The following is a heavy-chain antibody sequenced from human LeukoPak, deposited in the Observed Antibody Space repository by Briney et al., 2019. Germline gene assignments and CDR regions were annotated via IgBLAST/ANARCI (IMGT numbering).Heavy chain of an antibody. J-gene: IGHJ5*02. CDR3: ARHIYTETTYWFDP. CDR2: MYFSGSA. CDR1: GGSLSSTDSC. V-gene: IGHV4-39*01. Sequence: SEALSVTSTEPGGSLSSTDSCWGCVRHPPGKGMEWMRSMYFSGSAYYNPSLKSRVTISFDTSKNQFSLKLSSVTAADTALYYCARHIYTETTYWFDPWGQGTLITVSS. D-gene: IGHD4-11*01.